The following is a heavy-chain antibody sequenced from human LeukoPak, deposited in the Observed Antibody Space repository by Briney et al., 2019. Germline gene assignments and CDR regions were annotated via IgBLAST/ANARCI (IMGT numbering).Heavy chain of an antibody. D-gene: IGHD2-15*01. Sequence: GGSLRLSCAASGFTFSSYEMNWVRQAPGKGLEWVSYISSSGSTIYYADSVKGRFTISRDNAKNSLYLQMNSLRAEDTAVYYCAREEGYCSGGSCYVDYWGQGTLVTVSS. V-gene: IGHV3-48*03. CDR3: AREEGYCSGGSCYVDY. CDR1: GFTFSSYE. J-gene: IGHJ4*02. CDR2: ISSSGSTI.